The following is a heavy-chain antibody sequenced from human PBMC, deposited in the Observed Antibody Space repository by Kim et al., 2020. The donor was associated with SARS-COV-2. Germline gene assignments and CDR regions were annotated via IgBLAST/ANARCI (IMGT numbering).Heavy chain of an antibody. V-gene: IGHV3-33*01. D-gene: IGHD6-19*01. CDR2: IWYDGSNK. Sequence: GGSLRLSCAASGFTFRTYGMHWVRQAPGKGLEWVAVIWYDGSNKYYADSVKGRFTISRDNSKNTLYLQMNSLRAEDTAVYYCARDTTVAGLDYWGQGTLVTVSS. CDR3: ARDTTVAGLDY. J-gene: IGHJ4*02. CDR1: GFTFRTYG.